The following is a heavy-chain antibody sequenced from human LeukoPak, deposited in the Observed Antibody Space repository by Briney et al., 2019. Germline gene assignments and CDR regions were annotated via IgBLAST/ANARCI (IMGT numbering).Heavy chain of an antibody. Sequence: SQTLSLTCVVSGDSISSGTYSWSWIRQPPGKGLEWIGYIFHTGSTFYNPSLESRVTISVDTSKNQFSLRLNSVTAADTAVYYCARELWFANAPGSWLDPWGQGTLVTVSS. D-gene: IGHD3-10*01. CDR1: GDSISSGTYS. CDR3: ARELWFANAPGSWLDP. V-gene: IGHV4-30-2*01. J-gene: IGHJ5*02. CDR2: IFHTGST.